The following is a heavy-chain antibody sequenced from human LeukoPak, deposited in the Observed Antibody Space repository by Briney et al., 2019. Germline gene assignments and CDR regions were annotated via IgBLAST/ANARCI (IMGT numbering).Heavy chain of an antibody. Sequence: SETLSLTCTVSGGSISSSSYYWGWIRQPPGKGLEWIGSIYYSGSTYYNPSLKSRVTISVDTSKNQFPLKLSSVTAADTAVYYCARGPSGYHNTGGQGTLVTVSS. J-gene: IGHJ4*02. V-gene: IGHV4-39*06. D-gene: IGHD5-12*01. CDR1: GGSISSSSYY. CDR2: IYYSGST. CDR3: ARGPSGYHNT.